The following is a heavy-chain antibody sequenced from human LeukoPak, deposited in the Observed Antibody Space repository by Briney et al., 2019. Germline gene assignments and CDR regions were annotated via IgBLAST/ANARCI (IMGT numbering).Heavy chain of an antibody. D-gene: IGHD4-17*01. CDR3: ARDHAWKGAVTTSPDFDY. J-gene: IGHJ4*02. CDR1: GFTFSSYE. V-gene: IGHV3-48*03. Sequence: PGGSLRLSCAASGFTFSSYEMNWVRQAPGKGLEWVSYISSSGSTIYYADSVKGRFTISRDNAKNSLYLQMNSLRAEDTAVYYCARDHAWKGAVTTSPDFDYWGQGTLVTVSS. CDR2: ISSSGSTI.